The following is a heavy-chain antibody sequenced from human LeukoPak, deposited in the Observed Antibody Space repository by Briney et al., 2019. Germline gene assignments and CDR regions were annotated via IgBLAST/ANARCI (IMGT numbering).Heavy chain of an antibody. CDR3: ARDDQDSSSWSARWFDP. Sequence: SVKVSCKTSGYTFTAYYMHWVRQAPGQGLEWMGGIIPIFGTPHYAQTFQGRVTITADESTSTAYMELSSLRSEDTAVYYCARDDQDSSSWSARWFDPWGQGTLVTVSS. V-gene: IGHV1-69*13. D-gene: IGHD6-13*01. J-gene: IGHJ5*02. CDR1: GYTFTAYY. CDR2: IIPIFGTP.